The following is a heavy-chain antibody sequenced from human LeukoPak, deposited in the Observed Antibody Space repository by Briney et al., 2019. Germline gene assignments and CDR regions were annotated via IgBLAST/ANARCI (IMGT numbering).Heavy chain of an antibody. J-gene: IGHJ4*02. CDR2: ITGSGGNT. Sequence: GGSLRLSCAASGFAFASFALSWVRQGPGKGLECVSTITGSGGNTYYADSVKGRFTISRDNSKNTLSLQMNSLRAEDTAVYYCAKGIELWLTYFDHWGQGTLVTASS. D-gene: IGHD5-18*01. V-gene: IGHV3-23*01. CDR3: AKGIELWLTYFDH. CDR1: GFAFASFA.